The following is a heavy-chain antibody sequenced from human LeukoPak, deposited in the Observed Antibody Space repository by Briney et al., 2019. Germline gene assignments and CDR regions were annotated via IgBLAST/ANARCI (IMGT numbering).Heavy chain of an antibody. Sequence: SETLSLTCTVSGGSIISYYWSWIRQPPGRGLEWIGYIYYSGTTNYNPSLKSRVTISVDTSKSQFSLKLSSVTAADTAVYYCAITDRSSRRPAGADYWGQGTLVTVSS. J-gene: IGHJ4*02. CDR1: GGSIISYY. V-gene: IGHV4-59*08. D-gene: IGHD2-2*01. CDR3: AITDRSSRRPAGADY. CDR2: IYYSGTT.